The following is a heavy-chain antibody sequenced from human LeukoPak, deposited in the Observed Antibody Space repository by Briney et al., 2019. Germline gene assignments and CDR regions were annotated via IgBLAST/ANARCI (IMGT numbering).Heavy chain of an antibody. D-gene: IGHD3-10*01. V-gene: IGHV3-30*02. Sequence: GGSLRLSCAASGFTFSSYGMHWVRQAPGKGLEWVAFIRYDGSNKYYADSVKGRFTISRDNSKNTLYLQMNSLRAEDTAVYYCAKDLLLWFGESGPHFDYWGQGTLVTVSS. J-gene: IGHJ4*02. CDR1: GFTFSSYG. CDR3: AKDLLLWFGESGPHFDY. CDR2: IRYDGSNK.